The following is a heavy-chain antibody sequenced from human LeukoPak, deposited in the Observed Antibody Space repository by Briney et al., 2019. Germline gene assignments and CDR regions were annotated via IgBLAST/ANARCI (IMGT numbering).Heavy chain of an antibody. V-gene: IGHV4-34*01. Sequence: KPSETLSLTCAVYGGSFSGYYWSWIRQPPGKGLEWIGEINHSGSTNYNPSLKSRVTISVDTSKNQFSLKLSSVTAADTAVYYCARGIGIPVDSGSWYTLYFDYWGQGTLVTVSS. CDR2: INHSGST. CDR3: ARGIGIPVDSGSWYTLYFDY. J-gene: IGHJ4*02. D-gene: IGHD6-13*01. CDR1: GGSFSGYY.